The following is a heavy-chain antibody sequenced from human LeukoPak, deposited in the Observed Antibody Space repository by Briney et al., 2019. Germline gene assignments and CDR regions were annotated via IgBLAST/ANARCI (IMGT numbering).Heavy chain of an antibody. D-gene: IGHD2-15*01. J-gene: IGHJ4*02. CDR3: ARDRVVVAASYYFDY. V-gene: IGHV3-7*01. CDR1: GFTFSSYW. Sequence: GGSLRLSCAASGFTFSSYWMSWVRQAPGKGLEWVVNIKQDGSEKYYVDSVKGRFTISRDNAKNSLYLQMNSLRAEDTAVYYCARDRVVVAASYYFDYWGQGTLVTVSS. CDR2: IKQDGSEK.